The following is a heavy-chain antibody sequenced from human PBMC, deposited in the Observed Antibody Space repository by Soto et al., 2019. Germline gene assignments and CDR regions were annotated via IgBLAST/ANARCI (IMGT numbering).Heavy chain of an antibody. CDR2: IIPILGIA. D-gene: IGHD1-26*01. Sequence: QVQLVQSGAEVKKPGSSVKVSCKASGGTFSSYTISWVRQAPGQGLEWMGRIIPILGIANYAQKFQGRVTITADKSTSTAYMELSSLRSEDTAVYYCARDTRILVGAIRNWFDPWGKGTLVTVSS. CDR1: GGTFSSYT. V-gene: IGHV1-69*08. CDR3: ARDTRILVGAIRNWFDP. J-gene: IGHJ5*02.